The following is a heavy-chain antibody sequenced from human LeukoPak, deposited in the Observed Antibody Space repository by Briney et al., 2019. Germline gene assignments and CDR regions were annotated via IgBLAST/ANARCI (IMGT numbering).Heavy chain of an antibody. J-gene: IGHJ6*02. CDR3: AKLDWGDGEYYYGMDV. CDR2: INHSGST. V-gene: IGHV4-34*01. Sequence: PSETLSLTCAVYGGSFSGYYWSWIRQPPGKGLEWIGEINHSGSTNYNPSLKSRVTISVDTSKNQFSLKLSSVNAADTAVYYCAKLDWGDGEYYYGMDVWGQGTTVTVSS. D-gene: IGHD3-16*01. CDR1: GGSFSGYY.